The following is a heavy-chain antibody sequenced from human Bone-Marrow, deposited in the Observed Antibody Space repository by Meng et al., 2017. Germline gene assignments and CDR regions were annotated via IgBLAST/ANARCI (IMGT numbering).Heavy chain of an antibody. J-gene: IGHJ4*02. Sequence: GGSLRLSCAASGFTFSSYAFHWVRQAPGKGLEWVAVISNDDGSNKYYADSVKGRFTISRDNSKNTLYLQMNSLRAEDTAVYYCARANYYDSNGSLDYWGQGMLVTVSS. D-gene: IGHD3-22*01. CDR1: GFTFSSYA. CDR3: ARANYYDSNGSLDY. CDR2: ISNDDGSNK. V-gene: IGHV3-30*04.